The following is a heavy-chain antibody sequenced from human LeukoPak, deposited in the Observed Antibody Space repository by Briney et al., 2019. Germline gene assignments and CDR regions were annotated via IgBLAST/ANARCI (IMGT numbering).Heavy chain of an antibody. J-gene: IGHJ3*02. V-gene: IGHV5-51*01. CDR3: GRRYISSQRGAFDI. CDR1: GYSFTSYW. CDR2: IYPGDSDT. Sequence: GESLKISCKGTGYSFTSYWLGRVRQMPGKGLEWMVIIYPGDSDTRYRPSFQGQVTISADKSISPAYLQWRRLKASDTAMNYCGRRYISSQRGAFDIWVQGTMVTVSS. D-gene: IGHD6-6*01.